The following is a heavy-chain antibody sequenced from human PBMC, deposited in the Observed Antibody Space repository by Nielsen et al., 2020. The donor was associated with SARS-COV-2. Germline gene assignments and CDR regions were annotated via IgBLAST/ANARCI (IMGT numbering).Heavy chain of an antibody. CDR1: GYTFTDCY. Sequence: ASVKVSCKASGYTFTDCYIHWVRQAPGQGLEWMGRINPYSGGTNYAQKFQGTVTMTRDASISTVYMELTSDDTAVYYCARARATIFGLVMSYGMDVWGQGTTVAVSS. V-gene: IGHV1-2*06. CDR3: ARARATIFGLVMSYGMDV. D-gene: IGHD3/OR15-3a*01. J-gene: IGHJ6*02. CDR2: INPYSGGT.